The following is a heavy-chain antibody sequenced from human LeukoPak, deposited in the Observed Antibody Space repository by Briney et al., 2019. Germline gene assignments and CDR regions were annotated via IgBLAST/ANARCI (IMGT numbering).Heavy chain of an antibody. CDR3: AREGFDY. J-gene: IGHJ4*02. CDR2: ISSNGGST. CDR1: GFTFSSYA. V-gene: IGHV3-64*01. Sequence: GGFLRLSCAASGFTFSSYAMHWVRQAPGKGLEYVSAISSNGGSTYYANSVKGRFTISRDSSKNTLYLQMGSLRAEDMAVYYCAREGFDYWGQGTLVTVSS.